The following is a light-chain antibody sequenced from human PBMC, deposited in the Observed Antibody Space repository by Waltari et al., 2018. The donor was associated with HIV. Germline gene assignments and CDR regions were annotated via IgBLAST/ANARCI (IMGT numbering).Light chain of an antibody. CDR1: SSTIGAGYD. CDR2: GNS. Sequence: QSVLTQPPSVSGAPGQRVPISCTGSSSTIGAGYDVHWYQQLPGTAPKLLIYGNSNRPSGVPDRFSGSKSGTSASLAITGLQAEDEADYYCQSYDSSLSGSGVFGGGTKLTVL. CDR3: QSYDSSLSGSGV. V-gene: IGLV1-40*01. J-gene: IGLJ3*02.